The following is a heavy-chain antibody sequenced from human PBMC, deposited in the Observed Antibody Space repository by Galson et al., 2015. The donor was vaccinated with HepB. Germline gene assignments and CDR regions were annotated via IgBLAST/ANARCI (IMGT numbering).Heavy chain of an antibody. D-gene: IGHD3-3*01. CDR3: ARGYYDFWSGSGDYMDV. J-gene: IGHJ6*03. CDR1: GYTFTGYY. Sequence: SVKVSCKASGYTFTGYYMHWVRQAPGQGLEWMGWINPNSGGTNYAQKFQGRVTMTRDTSISTAYMELSRLRSDDTAVYYCARGYYDFWSGSGDYMDVWAKGPRSPSP. V-gene: IGHV1-2*02. CDR2: INPNSGGT.